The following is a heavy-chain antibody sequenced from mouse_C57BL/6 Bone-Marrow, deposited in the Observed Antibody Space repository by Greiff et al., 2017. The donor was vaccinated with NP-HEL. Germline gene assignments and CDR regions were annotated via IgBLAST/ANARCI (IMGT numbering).Heavy chain of an antibody. J-gene: IGHJ3*01. D-gene: IGHD3-3*01. CDR3: ARHGEGRGFAY. CDR2: ISNGGGST. V-gene: IGHV5-12*01. CDR1: GFTFSDYY. Sequence: EVQLVESGGGLVQPGGSLKLSCAASGFTFSDYYMYWVRQTPEKRLEWVAYISNGGGSTYYPDTVKGRFTISRDNAKNTLYLQMSRLKSEDTAMYYCARHGEGRGFAYWGQGTLVTVSA.